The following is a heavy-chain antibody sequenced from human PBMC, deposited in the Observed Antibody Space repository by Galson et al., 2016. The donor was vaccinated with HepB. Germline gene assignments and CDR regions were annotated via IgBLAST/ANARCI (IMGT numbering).Heavy chain of an antibody. CDR1: GFSFNDFG. D-gene: IGHD1-1*01. Sequence: SLRLSCAASGFSFNDFGIHWVRQAPGKGLEWVALIGYDGSEKYYADSVKDRFTISRDNSKNTVYLQVNSLRADNTAVYYCARDATPTTGTYGYYYGIDVWGQWTTVTVSS. CDR2: IGYDGSEK. J-gene: IGHJ6*02. CDR3: ARDATPTTGTYGYYYGIDV. V-gene: IGHV3-33*01.